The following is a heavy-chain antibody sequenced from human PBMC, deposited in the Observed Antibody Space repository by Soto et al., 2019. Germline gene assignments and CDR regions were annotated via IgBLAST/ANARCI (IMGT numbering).Heavy chain of an antibody. D-gene: IGHD6-13*01. CDR2: ISSRNSYI. CDR1: EFSFSTSN. V-gene: IGHV3-21*01. J-gene: IGHJ6*03. CDR3: ARSEQGYYFYMDV. Sequence: EMQLVESGGGLVKPGGSLRLSCAGAEFSFSTSNMNWVRQAPGKGLEWVSSISSRNSYIYYADSVKRRFTISRDNAKNSLYQEMNSLRAEDTAVYYCARSEQGYYFYMDVWGNGTTVTVSS.